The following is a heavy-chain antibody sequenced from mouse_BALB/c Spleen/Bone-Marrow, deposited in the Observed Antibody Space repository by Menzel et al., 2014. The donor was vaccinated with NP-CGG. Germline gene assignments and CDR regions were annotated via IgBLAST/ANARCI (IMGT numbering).Heavy chain of an antibody. J-gene: IGHJ4*01. CDR1: GFTFSSYG. CDR2: IRSGGSYT. Sequence: EVMLVESGGDLVKPGGSLKLSCAASGFTFSSYGMSWVRQTPDKRLEWVATIRSGGSYTYYLDSAKGRFTISRDNAKXTLYLQMSSLKSEDTAMYYCARHRDAMDYWGQGTSVTVSS. V-gene: IGHV5-6*01. D-gene: IGHD3-3*01. CDR3: ARHRDAMDY.